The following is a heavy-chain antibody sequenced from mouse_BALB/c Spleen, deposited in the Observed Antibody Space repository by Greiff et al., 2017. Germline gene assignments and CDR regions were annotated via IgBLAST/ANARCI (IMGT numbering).Heavy chain of an antibody. CDR3: ARGLLRAFYYFDY. V-gene: IGHV1-63*01. Sequence: VQLKQSGAELVRPGTSVKISCTASGYAFTNYWLGWVKQRPGHGLEWIGDIYPGSGNTYYNEKFKGKATLTADKSSSTAYMQLSSLTSEDSAVYCGARGLLRAFYYFDYWGQGTTLTVSS. CDR1: GYAFTNYW. D-gene: IGHD2-3*01. CDR2: IYPGSGNT. J-gene: IGHJ2*01.